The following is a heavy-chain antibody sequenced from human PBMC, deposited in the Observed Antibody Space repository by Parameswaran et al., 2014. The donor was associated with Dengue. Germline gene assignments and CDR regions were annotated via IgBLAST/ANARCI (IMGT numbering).Heavy chain of an antibody. CDR1: A. J-gene: IGHJ4*02. Sequence: AMPGVRQAPGKGLQWVAVISSDGSEKYYPDSVRGRFAISRDNSKNTLYLQMNSLRTEDTAIYYCVAYNWNDGSDYWGQGTLVTVSS. D-gene: IGHD1-20*01. CDR2: ISSDGSEK. CDR3: VAYNWNDGSDY. V-gene: IGHV3-30*09.